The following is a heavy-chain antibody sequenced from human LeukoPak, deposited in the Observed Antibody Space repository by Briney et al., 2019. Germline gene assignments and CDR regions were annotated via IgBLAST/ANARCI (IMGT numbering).Heavy chain of an antibody. J-gene: IGHJ4*02. V-gene: IGHV4-38-2*02. Sequence: SETLSLTCAVSGYSISSGHYWGWIRQPPGKGLEWIGSIDHSGTTYYNPSLKSRVSISVDMSKNQVSLNLSSVTAADTAVYYCARDIVPGHFDYWGQGTLVTVSS. D-gene: IGHD3-16*02. CDR2: IDHSGTT. CDR1: GYSISSGHY. CDR3: ARDIVPGHFDY.